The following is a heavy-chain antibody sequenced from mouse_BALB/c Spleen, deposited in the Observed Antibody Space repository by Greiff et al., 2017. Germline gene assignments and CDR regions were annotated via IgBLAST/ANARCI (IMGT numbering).Heavy chain of an antibody. D-gene: IGHD2-2*01. J-gene: IGHJ4*01. CDR2: IWAGGST. Sequence: VQLQQSGPGLVAPSQSLSITCTVSGFSLTSYGVHWVRQPPGKGLEWLGVIWAGGSTNYNSALMSRLSISKDNSKSQVFLKMNSLQTDDTAMYYCARVYYGYGYAMDYWGQGTSVTVSS. CDR1: GFSLTSYG. CDR3: ARVYYGYGYAMDY. V-gene: IGHV2-9*02.